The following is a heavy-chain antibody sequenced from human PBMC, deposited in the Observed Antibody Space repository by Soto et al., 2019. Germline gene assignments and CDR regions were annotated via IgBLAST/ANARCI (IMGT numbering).Heavy chain of an antibody. CDR3: ARDPEAAGIGAFDI. CDR1: GFTFSSYG. Sequence: GGSLRLSCAASGFTFSSYGMHWVRQAPGKGLEWVAVIWYDGSNKYYADSVKGRFTISRDNSKNTLYLQMNSLRAGDTAVYYCARDPEAAGIGAFDIWGQGTMVTVSS. V-gene: IGHV3-33*01. J-gene: IGHJ3*02. CDR2: IWYDGSNK. D-gene: IGHD6-13*01.